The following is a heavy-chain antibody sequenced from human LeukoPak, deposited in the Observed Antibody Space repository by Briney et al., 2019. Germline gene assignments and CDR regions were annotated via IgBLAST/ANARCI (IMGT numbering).Heavy chain of an antibody. CDR1: GSAPGFTFQKAW. CDR3: TTDPSPYSSGWYSGY. D-gene: IGHD6-19*01. V-gene: IGHV3-15*01. Sequence: GGALRISRAAPGSAPGFTFQKAWVGWGPQAPRKGLEGGGRIKSKTDGGSRDYGPPVQGRFAISRDDSKNTLYLEMHSLKSKDTAVYYCTTDPSPYSSGWYSGYWGQGTLVTVSS. J-gene: IGHJ4*02. CDR2: IKSKTDGGSR.